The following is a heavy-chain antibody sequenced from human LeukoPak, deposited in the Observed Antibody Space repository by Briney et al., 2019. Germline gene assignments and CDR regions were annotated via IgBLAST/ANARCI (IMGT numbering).Heavy chain of an antibody. Sequence: GGSLRLSCAASEFTFSSYSMNWVRQAPGKGLEWISYIDSSSSTKYYADSVKGRFTISRDNAKNSLYLQMNSLRAEDTALYYCAKGDSSGYAYYFDYWGQGTLVTVSS. CDR1: EFTFSSYS. CDR2: IDSSSSTK. J-gene: IGHJ4*02. CDR3: AKGDSSGYAYYFDY. V-gene: IGHV3-48*04. D-gene: IGHD3-22*01.